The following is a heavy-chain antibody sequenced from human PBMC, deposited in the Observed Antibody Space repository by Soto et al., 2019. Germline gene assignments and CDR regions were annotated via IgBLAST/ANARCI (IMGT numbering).Heavy chain of an antibody. Sequence: EVQLVESGGNLVQPGGSLTLSCATSGFTFTHYWMHWVRQTPGKGLVWVSHINLDGSDTNYADSVKGRFTISRDNARDTVYLQMNSLRAEDTGVYFCARLTTLATYLVLWGRGTLVTVSS. D-gene: IGHD6-13*01. CDR1: GFTFTHYW. J-gene: IGHJ2*01. CDR3: ARLTTLATYLVL. CDR2: INLDGSDT. V-gene: IGHV3-74*01.